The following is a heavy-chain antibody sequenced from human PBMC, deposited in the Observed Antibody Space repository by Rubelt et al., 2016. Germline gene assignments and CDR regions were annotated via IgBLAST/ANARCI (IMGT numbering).Heavy chain of an antibody. V-gene: IGHV3-21*05. D-gene: IGHD6-19*01. J-gene: IGHJ4*02. CDR1: GFTFSSYS. Sequence: EVQLVESGGGLVKPGGSLRLSCAASGFTFSSYSMDWVRQVPGKGLEWISYISGGMETIYYADSVRGRFTISRDNAKNSLYLQMDSRRAAETAVYYCARVRYSSGWGFDYWGQGTLVTVSS. CDR3: ARVRYSSGWGFDY. CDR2: ISGGMETI.